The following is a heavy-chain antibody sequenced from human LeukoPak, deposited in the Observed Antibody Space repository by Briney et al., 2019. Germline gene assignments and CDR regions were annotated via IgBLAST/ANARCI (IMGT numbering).Heavy chain of an antibody. J-gene: IGHJ4*02. CDR3: ARADY. Sequence: PGGSLRLSCAASGFSFSSYDMNWVSQAPGKGLEWVSYISSSSSTMYYADSVKGRFTISRDNAKNSLYLQMNSLRAEDTAVYYCARADYWGQGTLVTVSS. CDR2: ISSSSSTM. CDR1: GFSFSSYD. V-gene: IGHV3-48*03.